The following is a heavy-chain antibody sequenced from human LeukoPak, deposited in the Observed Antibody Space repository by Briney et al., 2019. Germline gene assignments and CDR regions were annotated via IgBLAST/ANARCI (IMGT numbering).Heavy chain of an antibody. CDR3: ARAGAALNWFDP. D-gene: IGHD6-6*01. CDR1: GGTFSSYA. V-gene: IGHV1-69*04. Sequence: ASVKVSCKASGGTFSSYAISWVRQAPGQGLEWIGRIIPILGIANYAQKFQGRVTITADKSTSTAYMELSSLRSEDTAVYYCARAGAALNWFDPWGQGTLVTVSS. CDR2: IIPILGIA. J-gene: IGHJ5*02.